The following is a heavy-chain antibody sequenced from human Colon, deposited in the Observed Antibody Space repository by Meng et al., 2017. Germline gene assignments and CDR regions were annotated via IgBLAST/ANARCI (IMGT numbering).Heavy chain of an antibody. J-gene: IGHJ4*02. CDR2: ISHDGTDI. CDR3: TRDLDWKLYDY. Sequence: EVQLVESGGGLVQPGGSLRLSCAASGFTFGSYVMNWVRQVPGEGLVWVSRISHDGTDIRYVDSVKGRFSISRDNARNTVYLQMNSLRVEDSAIYYCTRDLDWKLYDYWGQGTLVTASS. CDR1: GFTFGSYV. V-gene: IGHV3-74*01. D-gene: IGHD3-9*01.